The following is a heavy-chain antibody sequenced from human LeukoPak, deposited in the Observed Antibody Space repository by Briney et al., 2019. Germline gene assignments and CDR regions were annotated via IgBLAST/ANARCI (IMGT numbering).Heavy chain of an antibody. CDR3: AKDRTIFGLFDY. V-gene: IGHV3-30-3*01. Sequence: QPGGSLRLSCAASGFTFSSYAMHWVRQAPGKGLEWVAVISYDGSNKYYADSVKGRFTISRDNSKNTLYLQMNSLRAEDTAVYYCAKDRTIFGLFDYWGQGTLVTVSS. D-gene: IGHD3-3*01. J-gene: IGHJ4*02. CDR2: ISYDGSNK. CDR1: GFTFSSYA.